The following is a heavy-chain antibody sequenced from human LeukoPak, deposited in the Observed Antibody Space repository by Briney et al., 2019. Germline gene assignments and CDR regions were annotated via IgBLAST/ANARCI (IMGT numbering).Heavy chain of an antibody. J-gene: IGHJ4*02. Sequence: SETLSLTCAVYGGSFSGYYWSWIRQPPGKGLEWIGEINHSGSTNYNPSLKSRVTISVDTSKNQFSLKLSSVTAADTAVYYCARKCDNCSSTSCHNDYWGQGTLVTVSS. CDR2: INHSGST. V-gene: IGHV4-34*01. CDR1: GGSFSGYY. CDR3: ARKCDNCSSTSCHNDY. D-gene: IGHD2-2*01.